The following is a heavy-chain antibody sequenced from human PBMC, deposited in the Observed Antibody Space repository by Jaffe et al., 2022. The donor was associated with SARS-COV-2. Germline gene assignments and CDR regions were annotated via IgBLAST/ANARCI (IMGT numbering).Heavy chain of an antibody. CDR2: MNPKSGNT. J-gene: IGHJ1*01. Sequence: QVQLVQSGAEVQKPGASVKVFCKASGYTFTSVDINWVRQASGQGPEWMGWMNPKSGNTGYAQKFQGRLTMTRDISMSTAYMELSNVGPEDTALYYCATGASDKFWSGGEWYPRGKEYLQYWGQGTPLIVSS. D-gene: IGHD2-21*01. V-gene: IGHV1-8*01. CDR3: ATGASDKFWSGGEWYPRGKEYLQY. CDR1: GYTFTSVD.